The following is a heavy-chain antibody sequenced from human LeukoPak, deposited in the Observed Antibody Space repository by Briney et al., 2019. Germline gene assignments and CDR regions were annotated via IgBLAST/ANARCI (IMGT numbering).Heavy chain of an antibody. CDR1: GGSFSGYY. Sequence: SETLSLTCAVYGGSFSGYYWSWIRQPPGKGLEWIGEINHSGSTNYNPSLKSRVTISVDTSKNQFSLKLSSVTAADTAVYYCARVGTFCPKGGDCYPYYYYYYYMDVWGKGTTVTVSS. CDR2: INHSGST. D-gene: IGHD2-21*01. J-gene: IGHJ6*03. V-gene: IGHV4-34*01. CDR3: ARVGTFCPKGGDCYPYYYYYYYMDV.